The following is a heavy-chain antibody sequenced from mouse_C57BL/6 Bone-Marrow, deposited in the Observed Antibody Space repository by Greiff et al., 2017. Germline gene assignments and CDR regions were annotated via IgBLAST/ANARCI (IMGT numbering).Heavy chain of an antibody. J-gene: IGHJ2*01. CDR2: FHPYNDDT. CDR3: ARGGNYGGYYFDY. Sequence: VQLQESGAELVKPGASVTMSCTASGYTFTTYPIEWMKQNHGKSLEWIGNFHPYNDDTKYNEKFKGKATLTVEKSSSTVYLELSRLTSDDSAVYYCARGGNYGGYYFDYWGQGTTLTVSS. CDR1: GYTFTTYP. D-gene: IGHD2-1*01. V-gene: IGHV1-47*01.